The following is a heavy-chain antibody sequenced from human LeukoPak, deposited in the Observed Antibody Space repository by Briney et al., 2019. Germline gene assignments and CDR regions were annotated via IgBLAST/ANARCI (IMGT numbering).Heavy chain of an antibody. V-gene: IGHV3-53*01. CDR1: GFTVSNNY. J-gene: IGHJ4*02. D-gene: IGHD6-6*01. CDR3: ARESGSSSGIDY. CDR2: IYSGGSI. Sequence: PGGSLRLSCAASGFTVSNNYMNWVRQAPGKGLEWVSVIYSGGSIYYADSVKGRFTISRDNSKNTLYLQMNSLRAEDTAVDYCARESGSSSGIDYWGQGTLVTVSS.